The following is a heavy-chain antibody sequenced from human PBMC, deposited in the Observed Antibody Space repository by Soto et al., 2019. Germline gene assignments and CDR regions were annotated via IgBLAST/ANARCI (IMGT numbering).Heavy chain of an antibody. V-gene: IGHV3-23*01. D-gene: IGHD3-16*01. J-gene: IGHJ4*02. CDR1: GFTFSNYA. Sequence: GGSLRLSCAASGFTFSNYAMSWVRQAPGKGLEWVSLVSATAGTTYYTDSVKGRITISRDNSRNKVYLQMNSLRADDTAVYYCAKDRLAGGFDYWGQGTLVTVSS. CDR2: VSATAGTT. CDR3: AKDRLAGGFDY.